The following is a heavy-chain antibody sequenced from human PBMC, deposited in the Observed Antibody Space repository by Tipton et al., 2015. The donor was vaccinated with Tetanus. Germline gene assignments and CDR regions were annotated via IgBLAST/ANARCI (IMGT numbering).Heavy chain of an antibody. CDR1: GGSFSVFY. CDR3: VRAYYEFPKKGPFDY. D-gene: IGHD3-3*01. J-gene: IGHJ4*02. Sequence: TLSLTCAVSGGSFSVFYWSWIRQVPGQGLEWLGEINHSGIANKNPSLKSRVSMSVDTSTNQFSLRLDSVTASDTAVYYCVRAYYEFPKKGPFDYWGPGSLVIVSS. CDR2: INHSGIA. V-gene: IGHV4-34*01.